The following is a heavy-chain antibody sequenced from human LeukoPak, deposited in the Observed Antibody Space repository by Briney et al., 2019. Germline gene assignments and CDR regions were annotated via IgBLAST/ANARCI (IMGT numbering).Heavy chain of an antibody. Sequence: SETLSLTCTVSGGSISSYYWSWIRQPPGKGLEWIGYIYYSGSTNYNPSLKSRVTISVDTSKNQFSLKLSSVTAADTAVYYCARGNSGGSGSYYYYYYMDVWGKGTTVTVSS. CDR1: GGSISSYY. V-gene: IGHV4-59*01. D-gene: IGHD3-10*01. CDR2: IYYSGST. J-gene: IGHJ6*03. CDR3: ARGNSGGSGSYYYYYYMDV.